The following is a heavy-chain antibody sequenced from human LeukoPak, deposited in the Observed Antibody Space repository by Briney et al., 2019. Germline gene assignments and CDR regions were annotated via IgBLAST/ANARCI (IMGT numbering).Heavy chain of an antibody. CDR3: AKSGLGSYYYYYYMDV. V-gene: IGHV3-21*04. D-gene: IGHD1-14*01. CDR1: GFTFSSYS. J-gene: IGHJ6*03. Sequence: PGGSLRLSCAAFGFTFSSYSMNWVRQAPGKGLEWVSSISSSSSYIYYADSVKGRFTISRDNSKNTLYLQMNSLRAEDTAVYYCAKSGLGSYYYYYYMDVWGKGTTVTVSS. CDR2: ISSSSSYI.